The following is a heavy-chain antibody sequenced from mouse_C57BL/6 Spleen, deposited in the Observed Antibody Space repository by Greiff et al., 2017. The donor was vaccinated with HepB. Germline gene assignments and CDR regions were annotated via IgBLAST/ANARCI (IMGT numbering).Heavy chain of an antibody. CDR2: IWSGGST. D-gene: IGHD2-1*01. Sequence: VQLQQSGPGLVQPSQSLSITCTVSGFSLTSYGVHWVRQSPGKGLEWLGVIWSGGSTDYNAAFISRLSISKDNSKSQVFFKMNSLQADDTAIYYWASGDGNYVAYWGQGTLVTVSA. V-gene: IGHV2-2*01. CDR3: ASGDGNYVAY. CDR1: GFSLTSYG. J-gene: IGHJ3*01.